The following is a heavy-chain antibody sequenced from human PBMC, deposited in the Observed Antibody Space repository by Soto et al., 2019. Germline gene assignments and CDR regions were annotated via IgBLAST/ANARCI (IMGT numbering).Heavy chain of an antibody. Sequence: SETLSLTCSVSYGSIRSYSSSWIRQPSGKGLEWIGRVYTSGSTNYNPSLRSRVTMSVDTSKNQFSLKLNSVTAADTAVYYCARDRPIVATSGYGMDVWGQGNAVTVSS. V-gene: IGHV4-4*07. J-gene: IGHJ6*02. CDR3: ARDRPIVATSGYGMDV. CDR1: YGSIRSYS. CDR2: VYTSGST. D-gene: IGHD5-12*01.